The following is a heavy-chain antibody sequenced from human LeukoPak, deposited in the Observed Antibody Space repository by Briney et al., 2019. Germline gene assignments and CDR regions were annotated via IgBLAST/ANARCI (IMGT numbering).Heavy chain of an antibody. V-gene: IGHV3-23*01. J-gene: IGHJ3*02. Sequence: GGSLRLSCAASGFTFSSYAMSWVRQAPGKGLEWVSAISDNGGAIYYADSVKGRFTISRDNSKNTLYLQMNSLRAEDTAVYYCARPFGDAFDIWGQGTMVTVSS. CDR2: ISDNGGAI. CDR3: ARPFGDAFDI. CDR1: GFTFSSYA. D-gene: IGHD3-10*01.